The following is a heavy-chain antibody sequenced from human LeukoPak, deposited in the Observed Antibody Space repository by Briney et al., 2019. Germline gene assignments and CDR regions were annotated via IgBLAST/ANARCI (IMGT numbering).Heavy chain of an antibody. V-gene: IGHV4-34*01. D-gene: IGHD1-26*01. CDR2: INHSGST. CDR1: GGSFSSYY. CDR3: ARGEYSGSTYYFDY. J-gene: IGHJ4*02. Sequence: PSETLSLTCAVYGGSFSSYYWSWIRQPPGKGLEWIGEINHSGSTNYNPSLKSRVTISVDTSKNQFSLKLSSVTAADTAVYYCARGEYSGSTYYFDYWGQGTLVTVSS.